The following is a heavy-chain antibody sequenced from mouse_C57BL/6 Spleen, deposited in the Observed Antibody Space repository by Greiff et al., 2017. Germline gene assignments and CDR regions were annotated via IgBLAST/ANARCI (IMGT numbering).Heavy chain of an antibody. CDR1: GYTFTSYW. J-gene: IGHJ1*03. CDR3: ARFGLSYLYLEV. V-gene: IGHV1-55*01. Sequence: VQLQQPGAALVKPGASVKMSCKASGYTFTSYWITWVKQRPGQGLEWIGDIYPGSGSTNYNEKFKSKATLTVDTSSSTAYLQLSSLTSEDSTVYYGARFGLSYLYLEVGGTGTTVTVAS. D-gene: IGHD3-2*02. CDR2: IYPGSGST.